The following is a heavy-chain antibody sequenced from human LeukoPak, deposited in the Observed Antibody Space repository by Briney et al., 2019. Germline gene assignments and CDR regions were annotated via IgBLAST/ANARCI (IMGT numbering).Heavy chain of an antibody. Sequence: GGSLRLSCAASGFTFSSTWMHWVRQVPGKELVWVARIESDGRRTTYAESVKGRFTISRDNAKNTLYLEMNSLRVEDTAVYYCARRPQGIAAAGILYYYYYMDVWGKGTTVTISS. CDR1: GFTFSSTW. D-gene: IGHD6-13*01. J-gene: IGHJ6*03. CDR2: IESDGRRT. V-gene: IGHV3-74*03. CDR3: ARRPQGIAAAGILYYYYYMDV.